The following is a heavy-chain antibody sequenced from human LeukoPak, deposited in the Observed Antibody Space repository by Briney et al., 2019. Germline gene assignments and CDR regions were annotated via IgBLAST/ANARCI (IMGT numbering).Heavy chain of an antibody. CDR1: GFTFSSYW. Sequence: PGGSLRLSCAASGFTFSSYWMNWIRQPPGKGLEWIGYIYYSGSTNYNPSLESRVTISVDTSKNQFSLKLSSVTAADTAVYYCASFGSIAARWGQGTLVTVSS. D-gene: IGHD6-6*01. CDR2: IYYSGST. J-gene: IGHJ4*02. V-gene: IGHV4-59*01. CDR3: ASFGSIAAR.